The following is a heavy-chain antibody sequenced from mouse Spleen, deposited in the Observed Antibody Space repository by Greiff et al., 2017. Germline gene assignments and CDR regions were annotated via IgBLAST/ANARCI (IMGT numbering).Heavy chain of an antibody. Sequence: EVKLVESGPGLAKPSQTLFLTCSVTGYSITSDYWNWIRKFPGNKLEYMGYISYSGSTYYNPSLKSRISITRDTSKNQYYLQLNSVTTEDTATYYCARCHGTLKGYFDVWGAGTTVTVSS. J-gene: IGHJ1*01. V-gene: IGHV3-8*01. CDR1: GYSITSDY. CDR2: ISYSGST. CDR3: ARCHGTLKGYFDV. D-gene: IGHD4-1*01.